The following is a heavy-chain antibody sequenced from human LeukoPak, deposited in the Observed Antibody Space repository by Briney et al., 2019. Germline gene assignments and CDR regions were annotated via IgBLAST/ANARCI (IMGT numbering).Heavy chain of an antibody. CDR1: GFTFSSYG. J-gene: IGHJ4*02. Sequence: GGSLRLSCAASGFTFSSYGMHWVRQAPGKGLEWVAVISYDGSNKYYADSVKGRFTISRDNADNSLYLQMNSLRADDTAVYFCARDVRGGHFDFWGQGTLVTVSS. V-gene: IGHV3-30*03. CDR3: ARDVRGGHFDF. D-gene: IGHD3-16*01. CDR2: ISYDGSNK.